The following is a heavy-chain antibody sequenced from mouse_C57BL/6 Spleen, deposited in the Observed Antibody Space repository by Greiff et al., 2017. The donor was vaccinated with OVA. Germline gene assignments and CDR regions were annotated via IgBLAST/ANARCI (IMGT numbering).Heavy chain of an antibody. CDR3: ARSHYYGSSSYAMDY. J-gene: IGHJ4*01. Sequence: QVQLQQPGAELVRPGTSVKLSCKASGYTFTSYWMHWVKQRPGQGLEWIGVIDPSDSYTNYNQKFKGKATLTVDTSSSTAYMQLSSLTSEDSAVYYCARSHYYGSSSYAMDYWGRGTSVTVSS. CDR2: IDPSDSYT. CDR1: GYTFTSYW. D-gene: IGHD1-1*01. V-gene: IGHV1-59*01.